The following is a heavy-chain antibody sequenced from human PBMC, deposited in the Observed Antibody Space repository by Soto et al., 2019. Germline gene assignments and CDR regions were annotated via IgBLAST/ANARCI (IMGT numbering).Heavy chain of an antibody. Sequence: QVQLVQSGAEVKKPGASVKVSCRASGYTFTANYIHWVRQAPGQWLQWMGSMNTRTGGTMYGERLQGRFTITRDASMSTAYMELSTLRYDDTAMYYCTRGTSTSWFDPWGQGTLVTI. J-gene: IGHJ5*02. CDR2: MNTRTGGT. D-gene: IGHD2-2*01. CDR3: TRGTSTSWFDP. CDR1: GYTFTANY. V-gene: IGHV1-2*02.